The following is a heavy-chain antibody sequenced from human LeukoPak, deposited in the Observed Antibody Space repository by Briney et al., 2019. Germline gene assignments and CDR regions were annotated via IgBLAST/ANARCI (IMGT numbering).Heavy chain of an antibody. V-gene: IGHV4-59*01. CDR1: GGSISSYY. Sequence: SETLSLTCTVSGGSISSYYWSWIRQPPGKGLEWIVYIYYSGSANYNPSLKSRVTISVDTSKNQFSLKLSSVTAADTAVYYCARGAPRDYIWGSYRYDWFDPWGQGTLVTVSS. D-gene: IGHD3-16*02. CDR2: IYYSGSA. J-gene: IGHJ5*02. CDR3: ARGAPRDYIWGSYRYDWFDP.